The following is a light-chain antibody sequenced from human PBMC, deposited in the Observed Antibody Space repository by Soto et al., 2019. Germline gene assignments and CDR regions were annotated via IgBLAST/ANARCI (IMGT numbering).Light chain of an antibody. Sequence: QSALTQPASVSGSPGQSITISCTGTTNDVGAYDYVSCYQHHPGKAPRLMIFDVSDRPSGVSNRFSGSKSGNTASLTISGLQAEDEADYYCTSYTTGDTLAFGGGTKVTVL. CDR2: DVS. V-gene: IGLV2-14*03. CDR1: TNDVGAYDY. CDR3: TSYTTGDTLA. J-gene: IGLJ2*01.